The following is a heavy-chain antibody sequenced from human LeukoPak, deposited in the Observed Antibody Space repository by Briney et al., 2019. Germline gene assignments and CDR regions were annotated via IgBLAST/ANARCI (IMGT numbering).Heavy chain of an antibody. CDR1: GGSISSYY. CDR3: ARDPQYYYNSDGYPT. Sequence: SETLSLTCTASGGSISSYYWSWIRQPPGKGLEWIGYIYYSGSTNYNPSLKSRVTISVDTSKNQFSLKLSSVTAADTAVYYCARDPQYYYNSDGYPTWGQGTLVTVSS. CDR2: IYYSGST. V-gene: IGHV4-59*01. D-gene: IGHD3-22*01. J-gene: IGHJ5*02.